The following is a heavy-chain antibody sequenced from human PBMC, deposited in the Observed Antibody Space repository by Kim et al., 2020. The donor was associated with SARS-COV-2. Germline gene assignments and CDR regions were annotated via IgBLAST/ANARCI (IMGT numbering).Heavy chain of an antibody. Sequence: SETLSLTCSVSGGSISSSSYYWGWIRQPPGKGLEWIGSIYYSGSTYYNPSLKSRVTISVDTSKNQFSLKLSSVTAADTAVYYCARSSRILDYLLRYFDWTNFDYWGQGTLVTVSS. CDR2: IYYSGST. CDR3: ARSSRILDYLLRYFDWTNFDY. J-gene: IGHJ4*02. D-gene: IGHD3-9*01. CDR1: GGSISSSSYY. V-gene: IGHV4-39*01.